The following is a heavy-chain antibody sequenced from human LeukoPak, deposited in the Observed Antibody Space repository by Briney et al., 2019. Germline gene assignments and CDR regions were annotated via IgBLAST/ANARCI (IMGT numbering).Heavy chain of an antibody. D-gene: IGHD2-2*02. Sequence: GGSLRLSCAASGFTFSSYAMSWVRQAPGKGLEWVSAISGSGGSTYYADSVKGRFTISRDNSKNTLYLQMNSLRAEDTAVYYCANHCTKRSTSCYIHEGWFDPWGQGTLVTVSS. CDR2: ISGSGGST. J-gene: IGHJ5*02. V-gene: IGHV3-23*01. CDR3: ANHCTKRSTSCYIHEGWFDP. CDR1: GFTFSSYA.